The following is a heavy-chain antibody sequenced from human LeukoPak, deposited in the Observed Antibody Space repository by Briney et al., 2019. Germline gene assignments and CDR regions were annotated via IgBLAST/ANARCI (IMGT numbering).Heavy chain of an antibody. CDR3: ARVSASYPPDQ. Sequence: SETLSLTCTVSGGSISSYYWSWIRQPPGKGLEWIGYIYYSGSTNYNPSLKSRVTISVDTSKNQFSLQLNSVTPEDTAVYYCARVSASYPPDQWGQGTLVTVSS. D-gene: IGHD1-26*01. J-gene: IGHJ5*02. CDR2: IYYSGST. CDR1: GGSISSYY. V-gene: IGHV4-59*12.